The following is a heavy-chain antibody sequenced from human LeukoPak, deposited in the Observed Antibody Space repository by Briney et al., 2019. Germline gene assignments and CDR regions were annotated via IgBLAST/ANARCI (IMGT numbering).Heavy chain of an antibody. V-gene: IGHV3-48*04. Sequence: GGSLRLSCAASGFIFSNYNMNWVRQAPGKGLEWISYISSSSDTIYYADSVRGRFTISRDNAKNSLYLQMNSLRAEDTAVYFCARDRISSSRPYYFDYLGQGTPVTVAS. J-gene: IGHJ4*02. CDR3: ARDRISSSRPYYFDY. CDR1: GFIFSNYN. D-gene: IGHD6-13*01. CDR2: ISSSSDTI.